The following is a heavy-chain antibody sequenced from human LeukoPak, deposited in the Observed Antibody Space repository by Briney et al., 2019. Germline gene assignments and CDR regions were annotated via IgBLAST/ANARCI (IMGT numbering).Heavy chain of an antibody. D-gene: IGHD3-3*01. CDR2: LYRGGSDT. CDR1: GYSFTSYW. J-gene: IGHJ3*02. CDR3: ARHSSSYYDFSSGYYTGMSGDAFAI. V-gene: IGHV5-51*01. Sequence: GGSLKFSCKGSGYSFTSYWIGWLRQMPGKGLEWMGILYRGGSDTRYSPSFQGQVTISADKSISAAYLQWSSLKASDTAMYYCARHSSSYYDFSSGYYTGMSGDAFAIWGQGTMVTVSS.